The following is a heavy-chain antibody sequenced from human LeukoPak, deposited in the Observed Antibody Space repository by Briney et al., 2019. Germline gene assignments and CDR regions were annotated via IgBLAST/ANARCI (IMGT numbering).Heavy chain of an antibody. V-gene: IGHV4-38-2*01. CDR2: IYHSGST. Sequence: ASETLSLTCAVSGYSISSGYYWGWIRQPPGKGLEWMGSIYHSGSTYYNPSLKSRVTISVDTSKNQFSLKLSSVTAADTAVYYCARYGEDYYGSGSRYYYYMDVWGKGTTVTVSS. CDR3: ARYGEDYYGSGSRYYYYMDV. J-gene: IGHJ6*03. CDR1: GYSISSGYY. D-gene: IGHD3-10*01.